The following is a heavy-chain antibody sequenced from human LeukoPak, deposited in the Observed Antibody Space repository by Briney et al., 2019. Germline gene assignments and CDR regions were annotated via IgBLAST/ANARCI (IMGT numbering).Heavy chain of an antibody. V-gene: IGHV4-59*01. J-gene: IGHJ4*02. D-gene: IGHD5-24*01. Sequence: SETLSLTCTVSGGSISSYYWSWIRQPPGKGLERIGYIYYSGSTNYNPSLKSRVTISVDTSKNQFSLKLSSVTAADTAVYYCARSDGYTYYFDYWGQGTLVTVSS. CDR3: ARSDGYTYYFDY. CDR2: IYYSGST. CDR1: GGSISSYY.